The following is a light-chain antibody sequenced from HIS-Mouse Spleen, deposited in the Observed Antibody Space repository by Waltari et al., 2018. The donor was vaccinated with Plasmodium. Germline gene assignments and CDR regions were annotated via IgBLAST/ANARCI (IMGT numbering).Light chain of an antibody. Sequence: QSVLTQPPSASGTPGQRVPIPCSVSSSNIGSNTVNWYQQLPGTAPKRLIYSNNQRPSGVPDRFSGSKSGTSASLAISGLQSEDEADYYCAAWDDSLNGPVFGGGTKLTVL. V-gene: IGLV1-44*01. CDR2: SNN. CDR1: SSNIGSNT. CDR3: AAWDDSLNGPV. J-gene: IGLJ3*02.